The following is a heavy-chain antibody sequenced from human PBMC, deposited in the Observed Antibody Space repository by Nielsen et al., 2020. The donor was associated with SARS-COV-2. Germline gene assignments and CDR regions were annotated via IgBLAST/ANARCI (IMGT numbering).Heavy chain of an antibody. CDR1: GFTFSSYG. J-gene: IGHJ4*02. CDR2: ITNTADGSTV. Sequence: GGSLRLSCAASGFTFSSYGMSWIRQAPGGDLEWVSYITNTADGSTVHYADSVQGRFTISRDNAKNSLYLQMNSLRAEDTALYYCATSGQVGYWGQGTLVTVSS. CDR3: ATSGQVGY. V-gene: IGHV3-11*01. D-gene: IGHD6-19*01.